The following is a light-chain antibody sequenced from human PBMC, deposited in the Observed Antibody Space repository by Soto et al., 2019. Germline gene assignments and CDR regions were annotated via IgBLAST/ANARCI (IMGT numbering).Light chain of an antibody. Sequence: EIVLTQSPATLSLSPGERATLSCRASQSVSSYLAWYQQKPGQAPRLLIYDAPNRASGIPARFSGSGSETDFTLTISSLEPEDFAVYYCQQRNIGLTFGPGTKVDLK. CDR3: QQRNIGLT. J-gene: IGKJ3*01. CDR1: QSVSSY. V-gene: IGKV3-11*01. CDR2: DAP.